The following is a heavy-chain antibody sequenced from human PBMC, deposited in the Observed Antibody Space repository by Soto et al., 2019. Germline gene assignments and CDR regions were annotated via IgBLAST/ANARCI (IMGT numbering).Heavy chain of an antibody. Sequence: ASVKVSCKASGYTFTGYYMHWVRLAPGQGLEWMGWINPNSGGTNYAQKFQGWVTMTRDTSISTAYMELSRLRSDDTAVYYCARDPSDSSGYPSLSFGYWGQGTLVTVSS. CDR2: INPNSGGT. CDR3: ARDPSDSSGYPSLSFGY. CDR1: GYTFTGYY. D-gene: IGHD3-22*01. J-gene: IGHJ4*02. V-gene: IGHV1-2*04.